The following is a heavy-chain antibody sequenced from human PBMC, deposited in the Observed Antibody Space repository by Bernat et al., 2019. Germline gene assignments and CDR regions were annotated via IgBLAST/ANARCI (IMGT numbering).Heavy chain of an antibody. CDR1: GFTFSSYD. CDR2: ISYDGSNK. Sequence: VQLVESGGGAVQPGRSLRLSCAASGFTFSSYDMHWVRQAPGKGLEWVAVISYDGSNKYYADSVKGRFTISRDNSKNTLYLQVNSLRAEDTAVYYCANCDTSYYDSSGYPVEAWGQGTLVTVSS. CDR3: ANCDTSYYDSSGYPVEA. D-gene: IGHD3-22*01. V-gene: IGHV3-30*18. J-gene: IGHJ5*02.